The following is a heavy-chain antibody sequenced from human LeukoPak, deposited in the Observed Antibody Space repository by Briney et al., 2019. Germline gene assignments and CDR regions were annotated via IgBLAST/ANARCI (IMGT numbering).Heavy chain of an antibody. CDR2: IYTSGST. J-gene: IGHJ4*02. CDR1: GGSISSGSYY. CDR3: ARGSAALDY. Sequence: SETLSLTCTVSGGSISSGSYYWSWIRQPAGKGLEWIGRIYTSGSTNYNPSLKSRVTISVDTSKNQFSLKLSSVTAADTAVYYCARGSAALDYWGQGTLVTVSS. D-gene: IGHD6-13*01. V-gene: IGHV4-61*02.